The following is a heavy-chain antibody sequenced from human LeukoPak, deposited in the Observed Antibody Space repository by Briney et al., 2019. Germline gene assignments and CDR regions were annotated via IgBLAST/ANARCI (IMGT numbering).Heavy chain of an antibody. CDR1: GFTFDDYA. J-gene: IGHJ4*02. V-gene: IGHV3-43D*03. CDR2: ISWDGGST. D-gene: IGHD6-6*01. CDR3: AREYSSSTGKASDY. Sequence: GGSLRLSCAASGFTFDDYAMHWVRQAPGKGLEWVSLISWDGGSTYYADSVKGRFTIPRDNSKNSLYLQMNSLRAEDTAVYYCAREYSSSTGKASDYWGQGTLVTVSS.